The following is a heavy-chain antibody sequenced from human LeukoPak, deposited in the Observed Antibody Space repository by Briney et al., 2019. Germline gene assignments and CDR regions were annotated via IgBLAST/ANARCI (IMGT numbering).Heavy chain of an antibody. V-gene: IGHV3-23*01. Sequence: GGSLRLSCAAPGFTFSSYAMSWVRQAPGKGLEWVSAISGSGGSTYYADSVKGRFTISRDNSKNTLYLQMNSLRAEDTAVYYCALGYCSSTSCFGFDYWGQGTLVTVSS. CDR2: ISGSGGST. D-gene: IGHD2-2*01. CDR3: ALGYCSSTSCFGFDY. J-gene: IGHJ4*02. CDR1: GFTFSSYA.